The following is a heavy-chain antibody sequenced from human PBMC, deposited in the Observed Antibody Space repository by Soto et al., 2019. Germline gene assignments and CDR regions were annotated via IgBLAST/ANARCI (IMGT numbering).Heavy chain of an antibody. J-gene: IGHJ5*02. V-gene: IGHV3-13*01. CDR2: IGTAGDT. CDR3: ARAHGATLHSWFDP. CDR1: GFTFSSYD. D-gene: IGHD2-15*01. Sequence: GGSLRLSCAASGFTFSSYDMHWVRQATGKGLEWVSAIGTAGDTYYPGSVKGRFTISRENAKNSLYLQMNSLRAGDTAVYYCARAHGATLHSWFDPWGQGTLVTVSS.